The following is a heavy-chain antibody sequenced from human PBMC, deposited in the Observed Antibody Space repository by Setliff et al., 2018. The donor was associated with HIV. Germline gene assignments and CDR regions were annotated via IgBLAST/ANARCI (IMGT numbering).Heavy chain of an antibody. V-gene: IGHV1-2*02. J-gene: IGHJ5*02. D-gene: IGHD3-22*01. CDR2: INPNSGGT. CDR1: ADIFNAYY. Sequence: ASVKVSCEASADIFNAYYMHWVRQAPGQGLEWMGWINPNSGGTTYAQKFQGRVTMTRDTSITTAYMELSSLRSDDTAVYYCARAHLLETVMIVLGGFDPWGQGTLVTVSS. CDR3: ARAHLLETVMIVLGGFDP.